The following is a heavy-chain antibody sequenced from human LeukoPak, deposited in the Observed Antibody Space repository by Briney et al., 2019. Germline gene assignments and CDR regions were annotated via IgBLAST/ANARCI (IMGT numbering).Heavy chain of an antibody. CDR1: EGTFSSFA. CDR3: AREPSEHDYYYYYGMDL. D-gene: IGHD1/OR15-1a*01. Sequence: SVKVSCKASEGTFSSFAISWVRQAPGQGLEWMGRIIPILGIANYAQKFQGRVTITADKSTSTAYMELSSLRSEDTAVYYCAREPSEHDYYYYYGMDLWGQGTTVTVSS. CDR2: IIPILGIA. V-gene: IGHV1-69*04. J-gene: IGHJ6*02.